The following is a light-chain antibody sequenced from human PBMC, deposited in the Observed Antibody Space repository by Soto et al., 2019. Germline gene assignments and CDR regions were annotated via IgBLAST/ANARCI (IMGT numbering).Light chain of an antibody. V-gene: IGKV3-15*01. CDR1: QSVSSN. CDR2: GAS. Sequence: EIVMTQYPATLSVSPGERATLSCRASQSVSSNLAWYQQKPGQAPRLLIYGASTRATGIPARFSGSGSGTEFTLTISSLQSEDFAVYYCQQYNNWLTFGPGTKVDIK. J-gene: IGKJ3*01. CDR3: QQYNNWLT.